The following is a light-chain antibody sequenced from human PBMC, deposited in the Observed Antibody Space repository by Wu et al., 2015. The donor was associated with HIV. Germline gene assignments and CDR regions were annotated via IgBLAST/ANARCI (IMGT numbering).Light chain of an antibody. J-gene: IGKJ5*01. CDR1: QSVSTN. CDR3: QQYGSSPIT. CDR2: GAS. Sequence: EIVMTQSPATLSVSPGDSATLSCRASQSVSTNLAWYQQKPGQAPRLLIYGASTRATGFPARFGGSGSGTDFSLIISTLEPEDFAMYFCQQYGSSPITFGQGTRLENK. V-gene: IGKV3-15*01.